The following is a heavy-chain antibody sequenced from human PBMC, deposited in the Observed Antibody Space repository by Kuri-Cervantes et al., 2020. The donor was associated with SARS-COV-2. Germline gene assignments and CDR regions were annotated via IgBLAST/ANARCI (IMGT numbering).Heavy chain of an antibody. CDR2: IYYSGST. V-gene: IGHV4-61*01. CDR3: ARVRIFGVPGFAFDI. D-gene: IGHD3-3*01. Sequence: SETLSLTCIVSGGSVSSGSHYWSWIRQPPGKGLEWIGYIYYSGSTNYNPSLKSRVTISVDTSKNQFSLKLSSVTAADTAVYYCARVRIFGVPGFAFDIWGQGTMVTVSS. J-gene: IGHJ3*02. CDR1: GGSVSSGSHY.